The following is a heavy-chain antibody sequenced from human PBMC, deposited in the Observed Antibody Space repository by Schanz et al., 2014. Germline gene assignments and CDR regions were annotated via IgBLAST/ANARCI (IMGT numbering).Heavy chain of an antibody. CDR1: GYTFTIYG. V-gene: IGHV1-18*04. Sequence: QVQLVQSGAEVKKPGASVKVSCKASGYTFTIYGISWVRQAPGQGPERMGWISDYNADTKYAQKVQGRVTMTTDTSTSTAYMELRSLRSDDTAVYYCAGAAYSSSWYGGSEYFQHWGQGTLVTVSS. CDR2: ISDYNADT. CDR3: AGAAYSSSWYGGSEYFQH. D-gene: IGHD6-13*01. J-gene: IGHJ1*01.